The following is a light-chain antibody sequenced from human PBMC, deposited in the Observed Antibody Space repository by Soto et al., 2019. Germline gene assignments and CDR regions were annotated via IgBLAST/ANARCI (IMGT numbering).Light chain of an antibody. CDR2: AIS. Sequence: IQMTQSPSSLSASVGDTVTITCRASQGIANDLGWYQQKPGRAPKLLIYAISSLQSEVPSRFSGSGSGADFTLTITSLQPEDFATYYCLQDYTYPYTFDQGTKVEIK. CDR1: QGIAND. V-gene: IGKV1-6*01. CDR3: LQDYTYPYT. J-gene: IGKJ2*01.